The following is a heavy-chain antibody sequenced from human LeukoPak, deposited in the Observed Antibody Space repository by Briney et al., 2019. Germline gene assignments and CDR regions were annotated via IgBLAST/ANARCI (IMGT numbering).Heavy chain of an antibody. CDR1: GFTFSTYG. J-gene: IGHJ4*02. CDR2: ITGSGGST. V-gene: IGHV3-23*01. D-gene: IGHD1-7*01. CDR3: AKGGRNYVPNNFDY. Sequence: GGSLRLSCAASGFTFSTYGMSWVRQAPGKGLEWVSAITGSGGSTYYADSVKGRYTISRDNPKNTLYLQMNSLGAEDTAVYFCAKGGRNYVPNNFDYWGQGTLVTVSS.